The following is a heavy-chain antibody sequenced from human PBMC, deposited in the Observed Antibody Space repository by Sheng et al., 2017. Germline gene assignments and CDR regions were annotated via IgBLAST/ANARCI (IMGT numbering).Heavy chain of an antibody. V-gene: IGHV4-34*01. CDR1: GGSFSGYY. Sequence: QVQLQQWGAGLLKPSETLSLTCAVYGGSFSGYYWSWIRQPPGKGLEWIGEINHSGSTNYNPSLKSRVTISVDTSKNQFSLKLSSVTAADTAVYYCARLVGGVPNYFDYWGQGTLVTVSS. CDR3: ARLVGGVPNYFDY. CDR2: INHSGST. J-gene: IGHJ4*02. D-gene: IGHD1-26*01.